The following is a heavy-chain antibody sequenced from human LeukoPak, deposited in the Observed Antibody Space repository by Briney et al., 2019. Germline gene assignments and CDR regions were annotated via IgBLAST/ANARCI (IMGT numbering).Heavy chain of an antibody. D-gene: IGHD6-19*01. CDR2: INSDGSST. J-gene: IGHJ4*02. Sequence: GGSLRLSCAASGFTFSSYWMHWVRQAPGKGPVWVSRINSDGSSTSYADSVKGRFTISRDSAKNTLYLQMNSLRAEDTAVYYCVPEEKYSSGWYYFDYWGQGTLVTVSS. CDR1: GFTFSSYW. V-gene: IGHV3-74*01. CDR3: VPEEKYSSGWYYFDY.